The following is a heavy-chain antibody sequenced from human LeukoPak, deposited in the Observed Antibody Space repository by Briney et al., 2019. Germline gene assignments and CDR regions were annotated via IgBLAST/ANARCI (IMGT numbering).Heavy chain of an antibody. CDR1: GGSISSYY. J-gene: IGHJ4*02. Sequence: SETLSLTCTVSGGSISSYYWSWIRQSAGKGLEWIGRIYSSGSTDYNPSLKSRVTISVDTSKNQFSLKLSSVTAADTAVYYCARARDTASPHFDYWGQGTLVTVSS. CDR2: IYSSGST. V-gene: IGHV4-4*07. CDR3: ARARDTASPHFDY. D-gene: IGHD5-18*01.